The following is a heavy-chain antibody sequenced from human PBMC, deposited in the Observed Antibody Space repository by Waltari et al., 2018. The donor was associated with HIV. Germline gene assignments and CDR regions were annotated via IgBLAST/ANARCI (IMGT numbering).Heavy chain of an antibody. CDR3: ARGTYNDFWSGYYTRPSYFDY. Sequence: EVQLVESGGGLVKPGGSLRLSCAASGFSFSNYSMNWVRQTPGKGLEWLSSISTSSSYIYYADSAKGRFTISRDNAKNSLYLEMSSLRGEDTAIYYCARGTYNDFWSGYYTRPSYFDYWGQGTLVTVSS. J-gene: IGHJ4*02. CDR1: GFSFSNYS. CDR2: ISTSSSYI. D-gene: IGHD3-3*01. V-gene: IGHV3-21*01.